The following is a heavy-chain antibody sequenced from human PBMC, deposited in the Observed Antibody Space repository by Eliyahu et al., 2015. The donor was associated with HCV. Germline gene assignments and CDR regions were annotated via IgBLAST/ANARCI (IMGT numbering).Heavy chain of an antibody. J-gene: IGHJ4*02. Sequence: VQLVESGGGVVQPGRSXRLSCAASGFSFNADXMHWVRQAPGKGLEWVAFLWHDGTNKNYGDSVKGRFTISRDNSKNTLYLEMNSLRVEDTAMYYCARDWGVYGDYIDYWGQGTLVTVAS. CDR3: ARDWGVYGDYIDY. D-gene: IGHD2-8*01. CDR2: LWHDGTNK. CDR1: GFSFNADX. V-gene: IGHV3-33*01.